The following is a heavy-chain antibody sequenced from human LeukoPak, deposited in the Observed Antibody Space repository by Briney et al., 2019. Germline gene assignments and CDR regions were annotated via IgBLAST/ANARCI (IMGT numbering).Heavy chain of an antibody. D-gene: IGHD3-3*01. CDR2: ISGNSDST. J-gene: IGHJ6*03. CDR3: ARDHAFSYYYYMDV. V-gene: IGHV3-23*01. Sequence: GGSLRLSCAASGFTFSSYAMSWVRQAPGKGLEWVSLISGNSDSTHYADPVKGRFTISRDNSKNTLYLQMTSLRAEDTAVYYCARDHAFSYYYYMDVWGKGTTVTVSS. CDR1: GFTFSSYA.